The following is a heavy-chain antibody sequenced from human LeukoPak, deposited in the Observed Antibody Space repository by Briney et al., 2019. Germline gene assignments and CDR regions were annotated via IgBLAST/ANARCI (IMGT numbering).Heavy chain of an antibody. Sequence: PSETLSLTCTVFGGSISGYYWSWIRQPPGKGLEWIGYIYYSGSTNYNPSLKSRVTISVDTSKNQFSLKLSSVTAADTAVYYCARSLIAAAGTDYWGQGTLVTVSS. D-gene: IGHD6-13*01. V-gene: IGHV4-59*01. CDR2: IYYSGST. CDR3: ARSLIAAAGTDY. J-gene: IGHJ4*02. CDR1: GGSISGYY.